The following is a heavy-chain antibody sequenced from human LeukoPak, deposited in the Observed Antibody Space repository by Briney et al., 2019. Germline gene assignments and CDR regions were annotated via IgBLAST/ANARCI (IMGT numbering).Heavy chain of an antibody. CDR3: ARDRGYSYGFYFYMDV. D-gene: IGHD5-18*01. CDR2: ISSSSYI. CDR1: GFTFSSYS. Sequence: GGSLRLSCAASGFTFSSYSMNWVRQAPGKGLEWVSSISSSSYIYYADSVKGRFTISRDNAKNSLYLQMNSLRAEDTAVYYCARDRGYSYGFYFYMDVWGKGTTVTVSS. J-gene: IGHJ6*03. V-gene: IGHV3-21*01.